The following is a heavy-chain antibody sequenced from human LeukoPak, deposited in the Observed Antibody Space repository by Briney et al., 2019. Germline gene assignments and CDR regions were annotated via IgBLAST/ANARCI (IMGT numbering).Heavy chain of an antibody. CDR3: ARHRSYYYGSGSYYKLYWFDP. CDR1: GGSFSGYY. D-gene: IGHD3-10*01. CDR2: INHSRST. J-gene: IGHJ5*02. V-gene: IGHV4-34*01. Sequence: PSETLSLTCAVYGGSFSGYYWSWIRQPPGKGLEWIGEINHSRSTNYNPSLKSRVTISVDTSKNQFSLKLSSVTAADTAVYYCARHRSYYYGSGSYYKLYWFDPWGQGTLVTVSS.